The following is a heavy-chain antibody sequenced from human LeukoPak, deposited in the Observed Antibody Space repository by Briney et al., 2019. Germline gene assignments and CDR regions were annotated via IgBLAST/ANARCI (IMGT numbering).Heavy chain of an antibody. CDR2: INPSSGDT. CDR3: ATLMAHLDY. Sequence: ASVKVSCKAFGYTFTDYHMHWVRQAPGQGLEWMGWINPSSGDTNYAQKFQGRVTMTRGTTISTAYMELSRLRSDDTAVFYCATLMAHLDYWGQGTLVTVSS. D-gene: IGHD2-8*01. V-gene: IGHV1-2*02. CDR1: GYTFTDYH. J-gene: IGHJ4*02.